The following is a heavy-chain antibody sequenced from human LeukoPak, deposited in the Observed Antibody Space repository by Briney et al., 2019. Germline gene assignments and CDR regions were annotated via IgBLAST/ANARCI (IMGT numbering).Heavy chain of an antibody. CDR3: ARSRSGYQFDS. J-gene: IGHJ4*02. D-gene: IGHD2-2*01. V-gene: IGHV3-48*01. Sequence: GGSLRLSCAASGFTFSSFSMDWVRQAPGKGLEWLSYISSTSSTMLYTDSVKGRFTISRDNAKNSLYLQMRSLRAEDTAVYYCARSRSGYQFDSWGQGTLVTVSS. CDR2: ISSTSSTM. CDR1: GFTFSSFS.